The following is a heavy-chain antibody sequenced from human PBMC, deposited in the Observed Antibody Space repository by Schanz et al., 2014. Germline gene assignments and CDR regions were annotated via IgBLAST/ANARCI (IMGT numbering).Heavy chain of an antibody. CDR3: ARDGEAAAGCDY. CDR1: GYTFTSYY. V-gene: IGHV1-46*03. J-gene: IGHJ4*02. CDR2: INPSGGST. Sequence: QVQLVQSGAEVMKPGASVKVSCKASGYTFTSYYMHWVRQAPGQGLEWMGIINPSGGSTSYAQKFRGRVTMTRDTSTSTVYMELSSLRSEDTAVYYCARDGEAAAGCDYWGQGTLVTVSS. D-gene: IGHD6-13*01.